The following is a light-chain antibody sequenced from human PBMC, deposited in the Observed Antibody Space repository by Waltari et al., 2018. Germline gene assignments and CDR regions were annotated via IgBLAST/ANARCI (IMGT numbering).Light chain of an antibody. Sequence: QSALTQPPSASGSPGQSVPISCTGTSSDVGGYNYVSWDQPHPGKAPKLMIYEVSKRPSGVPDRVSGSKSGNTASLTVSGLQAEDEADYYCSSYAGSNNMVFGGGTKLTVL. CDR2: EVS. V-gene: IGLV2-8*01. CDR1: SSDVGGYNY. J-gene: IGLJ2*01. CDR3: SSYAGSNNMV.